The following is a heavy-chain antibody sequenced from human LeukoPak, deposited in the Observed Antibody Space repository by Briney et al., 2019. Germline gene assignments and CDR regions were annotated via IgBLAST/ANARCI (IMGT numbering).Heavy chain of an antibody. V-gene: IGHV1-2*02. J-gene: IGHJ4*02. CDR2: INPNSGGT. CDR3: ARDRRGYDSSGSMYYFDY. D-gene: IGHD3-22*01. Sequence: ASVKVSCKASGYTFTGYYMHWVRQAPGQGLEWMGWINPNSGGTNYAQKFQGRVTMTRDTSISTVYMELSRLRSDDTAVYYCARDRRGYDSSGSMYYFDYWGQGTLVTVSS. CDR1: GYTFTGYY.